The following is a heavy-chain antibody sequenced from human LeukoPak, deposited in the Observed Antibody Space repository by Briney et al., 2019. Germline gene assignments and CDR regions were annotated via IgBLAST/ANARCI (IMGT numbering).Heavy chain of an antibody. V-gene: IGHV1-69*05. CDR3: AGHRPAAAIPYYFDY. CDR2: IIPIFGTA. D-gene: IGHD2-2*02. CDR1: GGTFSSYA. Sequence: ASVKVSSKASGGTFSSYAISWVRQAPGQGLEWMGRIIPIFGTANYAQKFQGRVTITTDESTSTAYMELSSLRSEDTAVYYCAGHRPAAAIPYYFDYWGQGTLVTVSS. J-gene: IGHJ4*02.